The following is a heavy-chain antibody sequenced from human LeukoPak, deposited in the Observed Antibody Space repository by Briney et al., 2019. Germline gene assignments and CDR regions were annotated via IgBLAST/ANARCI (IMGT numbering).Heavy chain of an antibody. D-gene: IGHD2-8*01. CDR2: IYYSGIA. J-gene: IGHJ6*03. CDR3: ARGMVNTYYYYYYMDV. Sequence: SETLSLTCTVSGDSMSNYYWSWIRQPPGKGLEWIGYIYYSGIANYNPSLKSRVTISVGTSRNQFSLKLTSVTGADTALYHCARGMVNTYYYYYYMDVWGEGTSVTVSS. V-gene: IGHV4-59*01. CDR1: GDSMSNYY.